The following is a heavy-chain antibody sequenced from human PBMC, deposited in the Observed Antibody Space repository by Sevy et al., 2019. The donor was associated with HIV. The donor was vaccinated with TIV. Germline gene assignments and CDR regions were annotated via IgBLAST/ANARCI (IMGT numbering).Heavy chain of an antibody. CDR3: ARQGVGATTDAFDI. CDR1: GFTFSSYA. V-gene: IGHV3-30-3*01. D-gene: IGHD1-26*01. J-gene: IGHJ3*02. CDR2: ISYDGSNK. Sequence: GGYLRLSCAASGFTFSSYAMHWVRQAPGKGLEWVAVISYDGSNKYYADSVKGRFTISRDNSKNTLYLQMNSLRAEDTAVYYCARQGVGATTDAFDIWGQGTMVTVSS.